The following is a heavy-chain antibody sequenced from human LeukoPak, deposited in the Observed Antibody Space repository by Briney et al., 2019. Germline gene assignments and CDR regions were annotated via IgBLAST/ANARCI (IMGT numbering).Heavy chain of an antibody. CDR3: ARPGALGFDS. V-gene: IGHV5-10-1*01. CDR1: GYNFANFW. J-gene: IGHJ4*02. CDR2: IDPSDSLT. Sequence: TGESLKISCEISGYNFANFWINWVRQKPGKGLEWVGRIDPSDSLTNYSLSFQGHVTISVDKSINTAYLQWSSLKASDSAMYYCARPGALGFDSWGQGTLVTVSS. D-gene: IGHD3-10*01.